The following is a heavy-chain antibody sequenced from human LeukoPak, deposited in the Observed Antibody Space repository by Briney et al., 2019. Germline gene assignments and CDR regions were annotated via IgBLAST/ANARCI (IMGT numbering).Heavy chain of an antibody. Sequence: SVKVSCKASGGTFSSYAISWVRQAPGQGLQWMGGIIPIFGTANYAQKFQGRVTITADKSTSTAYMELSSLRSEDTAVYYCARVPVVPAAIGLWYFDLWGRGTLVTVSS. CDR1: GGTFSSYA. CDR2: IIPIFGTA. J-gene: IGHJ2*01. CDR3: ARVPVVPAAIGLWYFDL. D-gene: IGHD2-2*02. V-gene: IGHV1-69*06.